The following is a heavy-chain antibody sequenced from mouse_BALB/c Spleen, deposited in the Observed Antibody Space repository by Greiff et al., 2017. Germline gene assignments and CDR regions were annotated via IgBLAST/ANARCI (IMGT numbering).Heavy chain of an antibody. Sequence: ESGPGLVKPSQSLSLTCTVTGYSITSDYAWNWIRQFPGNKLEWMGYISYSGSTSYNPSLKSRISITRDTSKNQFFLQLNSVTTEDTATYYCAGGNWYFDVWGAGTTVTVSS. V-gene: IGHV3-2*02. CDR3: AGGNWYFDV. J-gene: IGHJ1*01. CDR2: ISYSGST. CDR1: GYSITSDYA.